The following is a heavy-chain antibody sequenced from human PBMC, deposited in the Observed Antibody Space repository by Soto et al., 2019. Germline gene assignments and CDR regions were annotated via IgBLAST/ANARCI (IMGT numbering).Heavy chain of an antibody. J-gene: IGHJ6*02. V-gene: IGHV1-2*02. D-gene: IGHD3-10*01. CDR3: ACASDVRSHYYYYGMDV. CDR1: GYTFTGYY. Sequence: QVQLVQSGAEVKKPGASVKVSCKASGYTFTGYYMHWVRQAPGQGLEWMGWINPNSGGTNYAQKVQGRVTMTRDTSISTAYMELSRLRSDDTAVYYCACASDVRSHYYYYGMDVWGQGTTVTVSS. CDR2: INPNSGGT.